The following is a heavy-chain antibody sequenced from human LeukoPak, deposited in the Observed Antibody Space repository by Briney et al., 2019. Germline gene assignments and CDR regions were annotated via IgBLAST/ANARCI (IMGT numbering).Heavy chain of an antibody. CDR1: GFTFDDYA. J-gene: IGHJ5*02. CDR2: ISWNSGSI. Sequence: GGSLRLSCAASGFTFDDYAMHWVRQAPGKGLEWVSGISWNSGSIGYADSVKGRFTISRDNAKNSLYLQMNSLRAEDTALYYCAKATTVTHNWFDPWGQGTLVTVSS. CDR3: AKATTVTHNWFDP. V-gene: IGHV3-9*01. D-gene: IGHD4-17*01.